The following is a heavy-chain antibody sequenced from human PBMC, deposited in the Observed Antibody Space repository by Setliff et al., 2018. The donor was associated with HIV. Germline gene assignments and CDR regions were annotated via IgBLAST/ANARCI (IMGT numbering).Heavy chain of an antibody. CDR1: GFILSSYV. J-gene: IGHJ4*02. V-gene: IGHV3-48*03. CDR2: ISRSGSKI. D-gene: IGHD2-15*01. Sequence: PGGSLRLSCAASGFILSSYVMNWVRQAPGKGLEWVSYISRSGSKIQYVDSVKGRFTISRDNAENSLFLQMNSLRAEDTAVYYCARGEVVGDGSVDYWGQGTLVTVSS. CDR3: ARGEVVGDGSVDY.